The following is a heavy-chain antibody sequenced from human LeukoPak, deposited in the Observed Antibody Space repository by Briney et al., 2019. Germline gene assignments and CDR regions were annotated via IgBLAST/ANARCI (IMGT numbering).Heavy chain of an antibody. CDR1: GFTFSSFG. D-gene: IGHD2-8*01. Sequence: GGSLRLSCAASGFTFSSFGMHWVRQAPGKGLECLAVISYNGGNKYYAHSVKGRFTISRDNSKNTLYLQMNSLRAEDTAVYYCAKDRLLYCAHGVCYSDLFDYWGQGTLVTVSS. CDR3: AKDRLLYCAHGVCYSDLFDY. V-gene: IGHV3-30*18. J-gene: IGHJ4*02. CDR2: ISYNGGNK.